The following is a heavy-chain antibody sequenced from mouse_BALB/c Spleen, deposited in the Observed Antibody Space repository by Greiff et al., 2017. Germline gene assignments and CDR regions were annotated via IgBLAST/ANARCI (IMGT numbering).Heavy chain of an antibody. CDR3: ARNGNQAWFAY. J-gene: IGHJ3*01. CDR2: INSNGGST. CDR1: GFTFSSYG. D-gene: IGHD1-1*01. Sequence: EVQLQESGGGLVQPGGSLKLSCAASGFTFSSYGMSWVRQTPDKRLELVATINSNGGSTYYPDSVKGRFTISRDNAKNTLYLQMSSLKSEDTAMYYCARNGNQAWFAYWGQGTLVTVSA. V-gene: IGHV5-6-3*01.